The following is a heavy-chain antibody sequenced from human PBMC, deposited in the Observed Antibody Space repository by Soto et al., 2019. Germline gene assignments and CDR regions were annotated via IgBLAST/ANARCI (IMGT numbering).Heavy chain of an antibody. Sequence: PGESLKISCKGSGYRFSSYWIAWVRQMPGKGLEWMGIIYPGDSDTIYSPSFQGQVTFSADKSTSTAYLQWSSLKASDTAMYYCARQGSNGAYYYDGMDVWGQGTTVIGSS. CDR2: IYPGDSDT. CDR3: ARQGSNGAYYYDGMDV. J-gene: IGHJ6*02. D-gene: IGHD2-8*01. V-gene: IGHV5-51*01. CDR1: GYRFSSYW.